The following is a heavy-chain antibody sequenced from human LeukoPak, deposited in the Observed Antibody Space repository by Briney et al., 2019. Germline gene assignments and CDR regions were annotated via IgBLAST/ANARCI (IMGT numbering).Heavy chain of an antibody. V-gene: IGHV1-46*01. J-gene: IGHJ4*02. Sequence: ASVKVSCKASGYTFTSYYVHWVRQAPGQGLEWMGIINPSGGSTSYAQKLQGRVTMTTDTSTSTAYMELRSLRSDDTAVYYCARLNYGDYLDYWGQGTLVTVSS. D-gene: IGHD4-17*01. CDR3: ARLNYGDYLDY. CDR1: GYTFTSYY. CDR2: INPSGGST.